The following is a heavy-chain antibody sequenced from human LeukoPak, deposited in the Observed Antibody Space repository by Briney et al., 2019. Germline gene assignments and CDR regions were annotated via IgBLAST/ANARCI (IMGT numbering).Heavy chain of an antibody. J-gene: IGHJ3*02. Sequence: SETLSLTRAVYGGSFSGYYWSWIRQPPGKGLEWIGEINHSGSTNYNPSLKSRVTISVDTSKNQFSLKLSSVTAADTAVYYCARDEMYYYDSSGYYLNQNAFDIWGQGTMVTVSS. CDR3: ARDEMYYYDSSGYYLNQNAFDI. CDR2: INHSGST. D-gene: IGHD3-22*01. CDR1: GGSFSGYY. V-gene: IGHV4-34*01.